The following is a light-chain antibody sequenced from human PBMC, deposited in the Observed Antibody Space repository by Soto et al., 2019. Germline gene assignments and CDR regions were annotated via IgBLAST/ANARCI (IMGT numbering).Light chain of an antibody. J-gene: IGKJ1*01. V-gene: IGKV1-5*01. CDR3: QQYETFSGT. CDR2: DAS. CDR1: QSISSW. Sequence: DIQMTQSPSSLSASVGDRVPITWRASQSISSWLAWYQQNPGEAPKLLIYDASALPRGVPSRFSGSGSGTKFTLTIASLQPDDFATYYCQQYETFSGTFGPGTKVDIK.